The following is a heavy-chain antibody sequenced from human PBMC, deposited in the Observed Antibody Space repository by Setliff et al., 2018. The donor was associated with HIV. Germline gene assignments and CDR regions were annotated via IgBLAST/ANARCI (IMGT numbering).Heavy chain of an antibody. J-gene: IGHJ4*02. CDR3: AREPGSYHFDY. D-gene: IGHD1-26*01. Sequence: LRLSCAASGFTFSSYGMHWVRQAPGKGLEWVAVIWYDGSNKYYADSVKGRFTISRDNSKNTLYMQMNSLRAEDTAVYYCAREPGSYHFDYWGQGTQVTVSS. V-gene: IGHV3-33*01. CDR2: IWYDGSNK. CDR1: GFTFSSYG.